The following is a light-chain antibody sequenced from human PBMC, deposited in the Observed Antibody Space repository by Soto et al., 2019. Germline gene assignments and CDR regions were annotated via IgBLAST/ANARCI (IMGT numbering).Light chain of an antibody. V-gene: IGLV2-23*01. CDR3: CSYAASDLI. CDR2: EGT. Sequence: QSVLTQPASVYGSPGQSITISCSGASSDVGTYKLVAWYQQHPDKAPKLIIHEGTKRTSGVSSRFSGSQSGTTASLTISGLQAEDEADYYCCSYAASDLIFGGGNKLTVL. J-gene: IGLJ2*01. CDR1: SSDVGTYKL.